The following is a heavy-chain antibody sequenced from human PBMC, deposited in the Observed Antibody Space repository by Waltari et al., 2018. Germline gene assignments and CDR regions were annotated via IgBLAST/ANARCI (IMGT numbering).Heavy chain of an antibody. CDR2: ISSDGRIT. D-gene: IGHD4-17*01. CDR3: ARGPSHGAFDF. V-gene: IGHV3-74*01. J-gene: IGHJ4*02. Sequence: EVYLVESGGGLVQPGGSLSLPCAGSGFPFSHYWIHWVRQVPGKRPVWVSSISSDGRITNYADSVKGRFTVSRDNAKNTLYLQMNSLRDEDTAVYYCARGPSHGAFDFWGQGTLVTVSS. CDR1: GFPFSHYW.